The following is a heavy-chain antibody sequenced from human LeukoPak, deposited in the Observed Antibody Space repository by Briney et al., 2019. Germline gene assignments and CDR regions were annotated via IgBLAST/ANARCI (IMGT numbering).Heavy chain of an antibody. D-gene: IGHD1-1*01. Sequence: GASVKVSCKASGFTFTNSAMQWVRQARGQRLEWIGWIVVGSGHTNYAQNFQERVTITRDMSTSTAYMELSSLRSEDTAVYYCAADDLLEGYWGQGTLVTVSS. CDR1: GFTFTNSA. CDR3: AADDLLEGY. CDR2: IVVGSGHT. V-gene: IGHV1-58*02. J-gene: IGHJ4*02.